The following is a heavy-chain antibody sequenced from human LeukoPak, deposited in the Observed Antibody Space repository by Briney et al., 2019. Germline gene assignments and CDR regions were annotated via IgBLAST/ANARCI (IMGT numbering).Heavy chain of an antibody. CDR3: ARDTVTTLRFRDYYYYGMDV. CDR1: GGSISSGDYY. V-gene: IGHV4-30-4*01. D-gene: IGHD4-17*01. CDR2: IYYSGST. Sequence: PSETLSLTCTVSGGSISSGDYYWSWIRQPPGKGLEWIGYIYYSGSTYYNPSLKSRVTISVDTSKNQFSLKLSSVTAADTAVYYCARDTVTTLRFRDYYYYGMDVWGQGTTVTVSS. J-gene: IGHJ6*02.